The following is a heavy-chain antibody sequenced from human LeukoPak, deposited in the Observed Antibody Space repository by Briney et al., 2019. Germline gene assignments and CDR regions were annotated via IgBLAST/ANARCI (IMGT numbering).Heavy chain of an antibody. Sequence: GASVKVSCKASGGTFSSYAISWVRQAPGQGLEWMGRIIPILGIANYAQKFQGRVTITADKSTSTAYMELSSLRSEDTAVYYCARDGVLRHSNWFDPWGQGTLVTVSS. CDR1: GGTFSSYA. D-gene: IGHD3-9*01. J-gene: IGHJ5*02. CDR2: IIPILGIA. V-gene: IGHV1-69*04. CDR3: ARDGVLRHSNWFDP.